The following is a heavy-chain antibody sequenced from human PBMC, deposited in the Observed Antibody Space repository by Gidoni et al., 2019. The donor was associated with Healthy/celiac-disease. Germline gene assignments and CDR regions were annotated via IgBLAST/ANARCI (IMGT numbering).Heavy chain of an antibody. Sequence: QVQLVESGGGVVQPGRSLRLSCAASGFTFSSYARHWVRQAPGTGLGWVAVISYDGSNKYYADSVKGRFTISRDNSKNTLYLQMNSLGAEDTAVYYCARDNYGSGSYFDYWGQGTLVTVSS. CDR1: GFTFSSYA. CDR2: ISYDGSNK. J-gene: IGHJ4*02. D-gene: IGHD3-10*01. CDR3: ARDNYGSGSYFDY. V-gene: IGHV3-30-3*01.